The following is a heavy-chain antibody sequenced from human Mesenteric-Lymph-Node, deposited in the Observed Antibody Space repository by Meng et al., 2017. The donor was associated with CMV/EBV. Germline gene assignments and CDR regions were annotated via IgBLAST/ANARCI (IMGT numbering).Heavy chain of an antibody. CDR2: IYSAGIT. D-gene: IGHD3-3*01. CDR1: GFTVSTNY. Sequence: GGSLRLSCAASGFTVSTNYMSWVRQAPGKGLEWVSSIYSAGITHYADSVKGRFTISRDNSKNTLYFQMNSLRAEDTDVYYCARDRPQSFGVVTSYYHGMDVWGQGTTVTVSS. J-gene: IGHJ6*02. V-gene: IGHV3-66*02. CDR3: ARDRPQSFGVVTSYYHGMDV.